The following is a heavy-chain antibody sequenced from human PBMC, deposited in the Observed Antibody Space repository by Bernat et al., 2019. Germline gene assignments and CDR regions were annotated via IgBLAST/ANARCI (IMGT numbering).Heavy chain of an antibody. CDR1: GGSFSGYY. J-gene: IGHJ6*03. CDR2: INHSGSA. V-gene: IGHV4-34*01. CDR3: VRGGYCSGGNCYGNYYYMDV. Sequence: QVQLQQWGAGLLKPSETLSLTCAVYGGSFSGYYWSWIRQPPGKGLVWIGEINHSGSANYNPSLKSRVTISEDTSKKQFSLKLRSVTAADTAVYYCVRGGYCSGGNCYGNYYYMDVWGKGTTVTVSS. D-gene: IGHD2-15*01.